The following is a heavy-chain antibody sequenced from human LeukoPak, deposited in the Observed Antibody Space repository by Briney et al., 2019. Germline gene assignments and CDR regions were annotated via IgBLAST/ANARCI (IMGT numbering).Heavy chain of an antibody. Sequence: PGGSLRLSCAASGFTFSSYAMHWVRQAPGKGLEWVAVISYDGSNKYYADSVKGRFTISRDNSKNTLYLQMNSLRAEDTAVYYCARDTRSPYYDSSGHFDYWGQGTLVTVSS. V-gene: IGHV3-30-3*01. CDR3: ARDTRSPYYDSSGHFDY. J-gene: IGHJ4*02. D-gene: IGHD3-22*01. CDR1: GFTFSSYA. CDR2: ISYDGSNK.